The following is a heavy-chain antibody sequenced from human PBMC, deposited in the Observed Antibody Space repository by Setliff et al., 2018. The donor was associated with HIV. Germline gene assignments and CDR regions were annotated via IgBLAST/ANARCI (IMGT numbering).Heavy chain of an antibody. V-gene: IGHV1-2*02. Sequence: ASVKVSCKASGYTFTAYYLHWVRQAPGQGPEWMAWINPRNGATTYAQEFQGRVPVARDTSISTVYLDLTRLTSDDTAIYYCVRVAVTGRGLAYWGQGTRVTVSS. CDR1: GYTFTAYY. D-gene: IGHD6-19*01. CDR3: VRVAVTGRGLAY. J-gene: IGHJ4*02. CDR2: INPRNGAT.